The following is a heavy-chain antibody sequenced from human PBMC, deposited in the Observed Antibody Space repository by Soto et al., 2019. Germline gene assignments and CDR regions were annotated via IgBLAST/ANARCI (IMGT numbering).Heavy chain of an antibody. D-gene: IGHD2-2*01. CDR2: ISSSSSYI. V-gene: IGHV3-21*04. CDR3: AKDFYSASVEINFVVVPAAIRVDDFDI. Sequence: PGGSLRLSCAASGFTFSSYSMNWVRQAPGKGLEWVSSISSSSSYIYYADSVKGRFTISRDNAKNSLYLQMNSLRAEDTAVYYCAKDFYSASVEINFVVVPAAIRVDDFDIWGQGTMVTVSS. J-gene: IGHJ3*02. CDR1: GFTFSSYS.